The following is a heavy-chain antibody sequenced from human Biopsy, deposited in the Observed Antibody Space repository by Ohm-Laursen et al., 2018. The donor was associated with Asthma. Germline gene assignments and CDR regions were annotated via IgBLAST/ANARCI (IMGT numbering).Heavy chain of an antibody. V-gene: IGHV4-61*01. D-gene: IGHD3-3*01. CDR2: IYYSGST. CDR1: GGSVSSGSYY. CDR3: ARVTRITIFGVGGIQDY. J-gene: IGHJ4*02. Sequence: SETLSLTCTVSGGSVSSGSYYWSWIRQPPGKGLEWIGYIYYSGSTNYNPSLKSRVTISVDTSKNQFSLKVSSVTAADPGVDYCARVTRITIFGVGGIQDYWGQGTLATVSS.